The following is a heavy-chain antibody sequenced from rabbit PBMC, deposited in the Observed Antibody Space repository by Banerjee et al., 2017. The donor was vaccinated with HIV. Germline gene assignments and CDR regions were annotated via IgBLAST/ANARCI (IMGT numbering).Heavy chain of an antibody. V-gene: IGHV1S45*01. J-gene: IGHJ4*01. D-gene: IGHD1-1*01. CDR2: IGAGTSDNT. CDR1: GFSFSGGYD. Sequence: QEQLEESGGDLVKPEGSLTLTCTASGFSFSGGYDMCWVRQAPGKGLEWIACIGAGTSDNTWYASWAKGRFTISRTSSTTVTLQGTSLTVADTATYFCARWRSSVDYHLWGPGTLVTVS. CDR3: ARWRSSVDYHL.